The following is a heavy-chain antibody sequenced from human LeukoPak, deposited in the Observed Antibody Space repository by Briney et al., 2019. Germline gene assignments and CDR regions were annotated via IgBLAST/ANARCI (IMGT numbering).Heavy chain of an antibody. V-gene: IGHV3-23*01. J-gene: IGHJ4*02. CDR1: GFTFSSYA. CDR2: ISGSGGST. Sequence: GGSLRLSCAASGFTFSSYAMSWVRQAPGKGLEWVSAISGSGGSTYYADSVKGRFTISRDNSKNTLYLQMNSLKTEDTAVYYCTTLGRLRYFDWLLPRFDYWGQGTLVTVSS. CDR3: TTLGRLRYFDWLLPRFDY. D-gene: IGHD3-9*01.